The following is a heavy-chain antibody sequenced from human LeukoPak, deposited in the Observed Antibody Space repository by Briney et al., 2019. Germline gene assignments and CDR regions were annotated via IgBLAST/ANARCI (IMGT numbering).Heavy chain of an antibody. V-gene: IGHV3-74*01. D-gene: IGHD3-10*01. CDR2: INGDGSGT. Sequence: GGSLRLSCAASGFTFSNYWMHWVRQAPGKGLVWVSRINGDGSGTICADSVKGRVSISRDNAKNTLLLQMNSLRAEDTAVYYCARGGFYDLGSPIYWGQGTLVTVSS. CDR3: ARGGFYDLGSPIY. CDR1: GFTFSNYW. J-gene: IGHJ4*02.